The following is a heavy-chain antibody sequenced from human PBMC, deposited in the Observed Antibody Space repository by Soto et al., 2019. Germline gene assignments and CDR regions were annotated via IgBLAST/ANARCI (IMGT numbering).Heavy chain of an antibody. J-gene: IGHJ5*02. Sequence: QVQLQQWGAGLLKPSETLSLTCAVYGGSFSGYHWSWIRQPPGKGLEWIGEINHSGSTNYNPSLKSRVTISVDTSKNQFSLNLSSVTAADTAVYYCARTWIQPHNWFDPWGQGTLVTVSS. CDR2: INHSGST. D-gene: IGHD5-18*01. V-gene: IGHV4-34*01. CDR3: ARTWIQPHNWFDP. CDR1: GGSFSGYH.